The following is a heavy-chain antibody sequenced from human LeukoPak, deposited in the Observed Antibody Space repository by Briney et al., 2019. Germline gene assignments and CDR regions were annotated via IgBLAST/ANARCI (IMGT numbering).Heavy chain of an antibody. V-gene: IGHV4-34*01. CDR3: ATNYYDSSGYIPY. CDR2: INRSGNT. CDR1: GGSFSGYY. J-gene: IGHJ4*02. D-gene: IGHD3-22*01. Sequence: PSETLSLTCGVYGGSFSGYYWSWIRQPPGKGLEWIGEINRSGNTNYNPSLNSRVTISVDTSKNQFSLKLSSVATADTAVYYCATNYYDSSGYIPYWGQGALVTVSS.